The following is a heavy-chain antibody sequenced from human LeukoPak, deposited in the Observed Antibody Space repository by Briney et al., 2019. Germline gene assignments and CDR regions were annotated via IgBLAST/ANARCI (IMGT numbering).Heavy chain of an antibody. CDR3: ARGKSGYSP. CDR1: VYTFPENY. V-gene: IGHV1-2*02. Sequence: GASVTVSCLVSVYTFPENYIHWVRQTPGRGREWMGFINPHTGAANYTQNFQGRVTLTRDTSSSTAYMHLSSLRSDDTAVYYCARGKSGYSPWGQGTLVTVSS. J-gene: IGHJ4*02. D-gene: IGHD3-22*01. CDR2: INPHTGAA.